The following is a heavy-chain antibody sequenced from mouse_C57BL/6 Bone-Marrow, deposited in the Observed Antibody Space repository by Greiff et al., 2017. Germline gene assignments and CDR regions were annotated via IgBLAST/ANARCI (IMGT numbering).Heavy chain of an antibody. CDR3: TRWLLRGFDY. CDR1: GYTFTDYE. Sequence: QVQLQQSGAELVRPGASVTLSCKASGYTFTDYEMHWVKPTPVHGLEWIGAIDPETGGTAYNQKFKGKAILTADKSSSTAYMELRSLTSEDSAVYYCTRWLLRGFDYWGQGTTLTVSS. CDR2: IDPETGGT. J-gene: IGHJ2*01. V-gene: IGHV1-15*01. D-gene: IGHD2-3*01.